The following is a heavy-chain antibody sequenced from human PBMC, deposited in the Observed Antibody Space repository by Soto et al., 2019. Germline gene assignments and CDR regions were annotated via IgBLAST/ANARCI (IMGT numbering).Heavy chain of an antibody. Sequence: QVQLQESGPGLVKPSETLSLTCTVSGGSISSYYWSWIRQPPGKGLEWIGYIYYSGSTNYNPSLTSRDTISVDTSNNQCSLKRSSVTAADTAVYYGASHSPYWGGDCLDSWGQGTLVPVSS. V-gene: IGHV4-59*08. CDR2: IYYSGST. CDR1: GGSISSYY. CDR3: ASHSPYWGGDCLDS. J-gene: IGHJ5*01. D-gene: IGHD2-21*02.